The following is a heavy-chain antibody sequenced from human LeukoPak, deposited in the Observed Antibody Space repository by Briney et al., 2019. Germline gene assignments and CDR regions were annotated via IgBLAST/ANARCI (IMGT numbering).Heavy chain of an antibody. J-gene: IGHJ3*02. Sequence: GESLKISCKGSGYSFTTYWIGWVRQMPGKGLEWMGIIYPGDSDTKYSPSFQGQVTISADKAISTAYLQWSNLKASDTAMYYCARQYYDSSGYGPDAFDIWGQGTMVTVSS. CDR1: GYSFTTYW. CDR3: ARQYYDSSGYGPDAFDI. D-gene: IGHD3-22*01. V-gene: IGHV5-51*01. CDR2: IYPGDSDT.